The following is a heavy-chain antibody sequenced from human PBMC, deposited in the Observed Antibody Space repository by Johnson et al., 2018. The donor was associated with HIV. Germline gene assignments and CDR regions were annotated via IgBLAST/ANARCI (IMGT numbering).Heavy chain of an antibody. CDR1: GYTFSHYW. J-gene: IGHJ3*02. Sequence: VQLVESGGGLVQPGGSLRLSCAASGYTFSHYWMSWVRRAPGKGLEWVANIKQAGGEKYYVASVKGRSTISRDNSKNTLYLQMNSLRAEDTTVYYCAREGDAFDIWGQGTMVTVSS. CDR3: AREGDAFDI. V-gene: IGHV3-7*01. CDR2: IKQAGGEK.